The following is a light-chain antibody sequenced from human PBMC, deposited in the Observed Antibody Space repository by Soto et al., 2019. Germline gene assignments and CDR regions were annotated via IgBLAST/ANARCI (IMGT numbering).Light chain of an antibody. V-gene: IGKV1-5*03. J-gene: IGKJ5*01. Sequence: DIQMTQSPSTLSASVGDRVSITCRASQSISSWLAWYQQKPGKAPKLLIYKASNLESGVPSSFSGSGSGTEFTLTISSLQPDDFATYYFQQYDSHLVTFGQGTRLEIK. CDR1: QSISSW. CDR3: QQYDSHLVT. CDR2: KAS.